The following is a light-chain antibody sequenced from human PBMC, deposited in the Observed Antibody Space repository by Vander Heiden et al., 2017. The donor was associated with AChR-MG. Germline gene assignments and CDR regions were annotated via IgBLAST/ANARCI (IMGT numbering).Light chain of an antibody. CDR3: LLSYSGAQV. Sequence: QAVVTQEPSLTVSPGGTVPPTCGSSTGAVTSGHYPYGFQQKPGQAPRTLIYDTSNTHAWTPARFSVSLLGGKAALTLSGAQAEDEDEYYCLLSYSGAQVFGGGTKLTVL. CDR2: DTS. CDR1: TGAVTSGHY. V-gene: IGLV7-46*01. J-gene: IGLJ3*02.